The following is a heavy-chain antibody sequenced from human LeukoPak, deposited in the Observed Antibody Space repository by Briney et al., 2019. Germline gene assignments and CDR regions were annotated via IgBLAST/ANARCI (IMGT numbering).Heavy chain of an antibody. V-gene: IGHV1-8*01. J-gene: IGHJ6*02. D-gene: IGHD3-10*01. CDR2: MNPNSGNT. CDR3: AGGRGSYYHRHYHYYGMDV. CDR1: GYTFTSYD. Sequence: ASVKVSCKASGYTFTSYDINWVRQAPGQGLEWMGWMNPNSGNTGYAQKFQGRVTMTRNTSISTAYMELSSLRSEETAVYYCAGGRGSYYHRHYHYYGMDVWGQGTTVTVSS.